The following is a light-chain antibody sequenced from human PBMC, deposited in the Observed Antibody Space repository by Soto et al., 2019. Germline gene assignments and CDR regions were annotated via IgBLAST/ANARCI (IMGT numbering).Light chain of an antibody. CDR3: SSYASSTTLDVL. CDR2: EVS. Sequence: QSALTQPVSVSGSPGQSITIACTGTSSDIGGQNYVSWYQHHSGKAPKLMIYEVSNRPSGVSNRFSGSKSGNTASLSISGLQADDEADYYCSSYASSTTLDVLFGGGTKLTVL. CDR1: SSDIGGQNY. V-gene: IGLV2-14*01. J-gene: IGLJ2*01.